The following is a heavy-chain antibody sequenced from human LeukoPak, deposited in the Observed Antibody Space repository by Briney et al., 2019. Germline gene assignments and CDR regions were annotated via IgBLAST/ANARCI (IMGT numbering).Heavy chain of an antibody. J-gene: IGHJ4*02. D-gene: IGHD4-17*01. CDR1: GGSFSGYY. CDR3: ARSTTVTTGDLFDY. V-gene: IGHV4-34*01. CDR2: INHSGST. Sequence: SETLSLTCAVYGGSFSGYYWSWIRQPPGKGLEWIGEINHSGSTNYNPSLKSRVTISVDTSKNQFSLKLSSVTAADTAVYYCARSTTVTTGDLFDYWGQGTLVTVSS.